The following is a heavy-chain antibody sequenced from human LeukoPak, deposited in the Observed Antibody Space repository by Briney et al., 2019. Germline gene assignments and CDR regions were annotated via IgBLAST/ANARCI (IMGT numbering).Heavy chain of an antibody. CDR2: INPNSGGT. D-gene: IGHD2-2*02. CDR3: AREMIVPAAILLYYYYGMDV. Sequence: ASVKVSCKAAGYTFTGYYMHWVRQAPGQGLEWMGWINPNSGGTNYAQKSQGRVTMTRDTSVSTAYMELSRLRSDDTAVYYCAREMIVPAAILLYYYYGMDVWGQGTTVTVSS. CDR1: GYTFTGYY. J-gene: IGHJ6*02. V-gene: IGHV1-2*02.